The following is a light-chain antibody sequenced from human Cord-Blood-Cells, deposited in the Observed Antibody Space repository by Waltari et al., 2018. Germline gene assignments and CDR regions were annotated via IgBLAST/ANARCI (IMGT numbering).Light chain of an antibody. CDR2: EGS. CDR3: CSYAGSSTWV. V-gene: IGLV2-23*01. CDR1: SSDVGSYNL. Sequence: QSALTQPAAVSGPPGLSITSSCTGTSSDVGSYNLVPWYQQHPGKAPNLMIYEGSKRPSGVSNRFSGSKSGNTASLTISGLQAEDEADYYCCSYAGSSTWVFGGGTKLTVL. J-gene: IGLJ3*02.